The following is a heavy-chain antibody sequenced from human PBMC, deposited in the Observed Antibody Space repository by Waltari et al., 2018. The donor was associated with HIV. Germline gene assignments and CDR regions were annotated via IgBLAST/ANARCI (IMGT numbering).Heavy chain of an antibody. CDR2: ISGDGTAT. Sequence: EAQLLESGGGLVRPGGSLRLSCAASESPLSTEGRSWVRQAPGKGLEWVSSISGDGTATYYADSVKGRLTISRDNSNNTLYLQMNNLRGGDTAVYYCVKGVTYDILTGYSPLDSWGQGTLVTVSS. D-gene: IGHD3-9*01. V-gene: IGHV3-23*01. CDR3: VKGVTYDILTGYSPLDS. J-gene: IGHJ4*02. CDR1: ESPLSTEG.